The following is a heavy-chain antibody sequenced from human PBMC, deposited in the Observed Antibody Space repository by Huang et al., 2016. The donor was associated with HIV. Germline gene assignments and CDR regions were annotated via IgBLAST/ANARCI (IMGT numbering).Heavy chain of an antibody. J-gene: IGHJ1*01. CDR2: IWYDGSNK. CDR3: ALKGDSSGWEYFRH. Sequence: QVQLVESGGGVVQPGRSLRLSCAASGFTFSSYGMHWVRQAQGKGLEWVAVIWYDGSNKYYADSVKGRFTISRDNSKNTLYLQMNSLKTEDTAVYYCALKGDSSGWEYFRHWGQGTLVTVSS. V-gene: IGHV3-33*08. D-gene: IGHD6-19*01. CDR1: GFTFSSYG.